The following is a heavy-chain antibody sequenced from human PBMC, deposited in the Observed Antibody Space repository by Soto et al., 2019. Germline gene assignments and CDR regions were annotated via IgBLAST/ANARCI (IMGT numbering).Heavy chain of an antibody. CDR2: INHSGST. J-gene: IGHJ4*02. D-gene: IGHD4-4*01. CDR3: ARGLLPDYRQIDGYYFDY. Sequence: SETLSLTCAVYGGSFSGYYWSWIRQPPGKGLEWIGEINHSGSTNYNPSLKSRVTISVDTSKNQFSLKLSSVTAADTAVYYCARGLLPDYRQIDGYYFDYWGQGTLVTVSS. V-gene: IGHV4-34*01. CDR1: GGSFSGYY.